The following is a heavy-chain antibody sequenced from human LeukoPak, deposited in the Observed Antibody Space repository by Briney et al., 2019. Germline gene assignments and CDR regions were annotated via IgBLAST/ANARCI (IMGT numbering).Heavy chain of an antibody. CDR1: GGSISSGSYY. Sequence: SQTLSLTCTVSGGSISSGSYYWSWIRQPDGKGVEWIERIYTSGSKNYNPDLKSRVTISVDTSKNQFSLKLSSVTAADTAVYYCAREVAGDFDYWGQGTLVTVSS. V-gene: IGHV4-61*02. D-gene: IGHD6-19*01. CDR3: AREVAGDFDY. J-gene: IGHJ4*02. CDR2: IYTSGSK.